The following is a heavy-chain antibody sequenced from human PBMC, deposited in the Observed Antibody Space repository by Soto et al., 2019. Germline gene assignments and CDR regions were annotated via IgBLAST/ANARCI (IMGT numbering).Heavy chain of an antibody. CDR2: IDWDDKR. Sequence: SGPTLVNPTQTLTLTFTFSGFSLITRGVCMSWIRQPPGKAPEWLAVIDWDDKRYYSTSLKTRLTISKDTSKNQVDLTMTNMDPVGTATYYCARIRGYYDSRGSRPTYWYFDLWGRGTQVTVSS. CDR3: ARIRGYYDSRGSRPTYWYFDL. J-gene: IGHJ2*01. D-gene: IGHD3-22*01. V-gene: IGHV2-70*01. CDR1: GFSLITRGVC.